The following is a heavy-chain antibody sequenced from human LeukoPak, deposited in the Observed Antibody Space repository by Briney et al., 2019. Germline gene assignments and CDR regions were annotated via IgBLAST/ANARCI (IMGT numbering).Heavy chain of an antibody. Sequence: SQTLSLTCTVSGGSISSGGYYWGWIRQPPGKGLEWIGSMYYSGSTYYNPSLKSRVTISVDTSKNQFSLKLSSVTAADTAVYYCATAGPSGSFYFFDHWGQGTLVTVSS. D-gene: IGHD1-26*01. CDR2: MYYSGST. CDR3: ATAGPSGSFYFFDH. V-gene: IGHV4-39*01. CDR1: GGSISSGGYY. J-gene: IGHJ4*02.